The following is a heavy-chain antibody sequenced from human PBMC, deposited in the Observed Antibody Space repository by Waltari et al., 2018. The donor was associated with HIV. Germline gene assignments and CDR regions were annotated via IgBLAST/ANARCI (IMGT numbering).Heavy chain of an antibody. V-gene: IGHV3-30-3*01. J-gene: IGHJ4*02. D-gene: IGHD3-22*01. Sequence: QVQLVESGGGVVQPGRSLRLSCAASGFTIRPYAMHWVRQAPGKVFEWVSNRADDGSNKYYVDSVKGRFTISRDNAKNTLYLQMNSLRAEDTAVYYCARDGHYYDSGPLDYWGQGTLVTVSS. CDR3: ARDGHYYDSGPLDY. CDR2: RADDGSNK. CDR1: GFTIRPYA.